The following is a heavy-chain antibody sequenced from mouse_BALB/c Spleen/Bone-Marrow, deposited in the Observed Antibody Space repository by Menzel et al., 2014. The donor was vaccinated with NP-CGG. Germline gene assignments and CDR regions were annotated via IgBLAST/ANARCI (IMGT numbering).Heavy chain of an antibody. CDR1: GYTFTSYW. V-gene: IGHV1S41*01. CDR2: FAPGSGNT. J-gene: IGHJ4*01. Sequence: DLVKPGASVKLSCKASGYTFTSYWINWIKQRPGQGLEWIGRFAPGSGNTYYNEMFKGKATLTADTSSSTAYMQLSSLTSEDSAVYYCAIHGEAMDYWGQGTSVTVSS. CDR3: AIHGEAMDY.